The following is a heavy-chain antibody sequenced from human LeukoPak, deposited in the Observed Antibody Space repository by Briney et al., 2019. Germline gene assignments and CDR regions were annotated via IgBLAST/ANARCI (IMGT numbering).Heavy chain of an antibody. D-gene: IGHD3-10*01. CDR3: ATEWENYYGSGSYPLY. V-gene: IGHV4-59*12. Sequence: SETLSLTCTVSGGSISSYYWNWIRQPPGKGLEWIGYINYIRTTDYNPSLKSRVTISVDTSKNQFSLKLSSVTAADTAVYYCATEWENYYGSGSYPLYWGQGTLVTVSS. CDR1: GGSISSYY. CDR2: INYIRTT. J-gene: IGHJ4*02.